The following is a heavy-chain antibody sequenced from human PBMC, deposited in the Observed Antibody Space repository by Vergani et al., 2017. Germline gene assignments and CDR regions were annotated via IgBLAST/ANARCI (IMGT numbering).Heavy chain of an antibody. V-gene: IGHV1-69*04. J-gene: IGHJ3*02. CDR3: ARDRGYCSSTSCYGGDAFDI. CDR1: GGTFSSYA. CDR2: IIPILGIA. D-gene: IGHD2-2*01. Sequence: QVQLVQSGAEVKKPGSSVKVSCKASGGTFSSYAISWVRQAPGQGLEWMGRIIPILGIANYAQKFQGRVTITADKSTSTAYMELSSLRSEDTAVYYCARDRGYCSSTSCYGGDAFDIWGQGTMVTVSS.